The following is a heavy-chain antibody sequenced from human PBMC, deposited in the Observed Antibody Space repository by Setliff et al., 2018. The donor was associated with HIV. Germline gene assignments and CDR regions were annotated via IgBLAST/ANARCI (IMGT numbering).Heavy chain of an antibody. V-gene: IGHV4-34*01. Sequence: SETLSLTCTVSGSSISSNYYWTCIRQTPGKGLEWIGEVNHSGSTNYNPSLNSRLTISVDTSKNQFSLKLSSVTAADTAVYYCARGITMIVVANYGMDVWGQGTTVTVSS. CDR3: ARGITMIVVANYGMDV. D-gene: IGHD3-22*01. CDR2: VNHSGST. CDR1: GSSISSNYY. J-gene: IGHJ6*02.